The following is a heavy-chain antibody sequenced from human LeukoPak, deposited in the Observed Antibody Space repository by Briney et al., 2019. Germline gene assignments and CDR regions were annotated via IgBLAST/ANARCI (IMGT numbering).Heavy chain of an antibody. CDR3: AKDSYSGGSCHDY. CDR2: ISSSSSYI. D-gene: IGHD2-15*01. J-gene: IGHJ4*02. V-gene: IGHV3-21*01. CDR1: GFTVSRNY. Sequence: GGSLRLSCAASGFTVSRNYMSWVRQAPGKGLEWVSSISSSSSYIYYADSVKGRFTISRDNAKNSLYLQMNSLRAEDTAVYYCAKDSYSGGSCHDYWGQGTLVTVSS.